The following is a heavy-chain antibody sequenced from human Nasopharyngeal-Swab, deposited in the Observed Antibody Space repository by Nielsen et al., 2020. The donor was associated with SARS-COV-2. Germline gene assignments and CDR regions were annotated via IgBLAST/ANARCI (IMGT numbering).Heavy chain of an antibody. CDR1: GYTFTSYY. D-gene: IGHD6-13*01. CDR3: ARAGAAADNPGY. CDR2: INPSGGST. V-gene: IGHV1-46*01. J-gene: IGHJ4*02. Sequence: ASVKVSCKASGYTFTSYYMHWVRQAPGQGLEWMGIINPSGGSTSYAQKFQGRVTMTTDTSTSTAYMELRSLRSDDTAVYYCARAGAAADNPGYWGQGTLVTVSS.